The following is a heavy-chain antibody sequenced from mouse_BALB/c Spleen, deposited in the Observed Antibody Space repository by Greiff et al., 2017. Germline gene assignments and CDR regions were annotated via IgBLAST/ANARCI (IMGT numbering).Heavy chain of an antibody. V-gene: IGHV7-1*02. J-gene: IGHJ4*01. CDR2: SRNKANDYTT. Sequence: EVKLVESGGGLVQPGGSLRLSCATSGFTFSDFYMEWVRQPPGKRLEWIAASRNKANDYTTEYSASVKGRFIVSRDTSRSILYLQMNALRAEDTAIYYCARDAWSHDGYYAMDYWGQGTSVTVSS. CDR3: ARDAWSHDGYYAMDY. CDR1: GFTFSDFY. D-gene: IGHD2-3*01.